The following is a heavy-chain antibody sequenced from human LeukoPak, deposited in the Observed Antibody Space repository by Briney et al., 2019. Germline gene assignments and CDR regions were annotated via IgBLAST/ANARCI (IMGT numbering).Heavy chain of an antibody. CDR3: ARDAAPSYYDILTGSDY. CDR1: GYTFTGYY. Sequence: ASVKVSCKASGYTFTGYYMHWVRQAPGQGLEWMGWINPNSGGTNYAQKLQGRVTMTRDTSISTAYMELTRLRSDDTAVYYCARDAAPSYYDILTGSDYWGQGTLVTVSS. J-gene: IGHJ4*02. CDR2: INPNSGGT. V-gene: IGHV1-2*02. D-gene: IGHD3-9*01.